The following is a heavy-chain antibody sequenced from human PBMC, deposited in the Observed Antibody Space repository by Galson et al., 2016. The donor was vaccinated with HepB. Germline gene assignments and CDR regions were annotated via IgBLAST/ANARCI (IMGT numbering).Heavy chain of an antibody. CDR1: GITFSTYA. V-gene: IGHV3-23*01. J-gene: IGHJ2*01. CDR2: ISGSGVGT. D-gene: IGHD4-17*01. CDR3: ARSPAYGDYLPWYFDL. Sequence: LRLSCAASGITFSTYAMSWVRQAPGKGLEWVSGISGSGVGTFYADSVKGRFTISRDNAKNSLYLQMSNLRAEDTAVYYCARSPAYGDYLPWYFDLWGRGTLVTVSS.